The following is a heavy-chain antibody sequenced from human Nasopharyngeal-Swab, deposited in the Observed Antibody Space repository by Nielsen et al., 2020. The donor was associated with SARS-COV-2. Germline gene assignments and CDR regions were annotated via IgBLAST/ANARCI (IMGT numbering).Heavy chain of an antibody. CDR3: ARGGLRGGFDY. CDR2: IYSDGSST. J-gene: IGHJ4*02. D-gene: IGHD4-17*01. V-gene: IGHV3-74*01. Sequence: GKSLKISCAASGFTFSSYWMHWVRQAPGKGLVWVSRIYSDGSSTSYADSVKGRFTISRDNAKNTLYLQMNSLRVEDTAVYYCARGGLRGGFDYWGQGTLVTVSS. CDR1: GFTFSSYW.